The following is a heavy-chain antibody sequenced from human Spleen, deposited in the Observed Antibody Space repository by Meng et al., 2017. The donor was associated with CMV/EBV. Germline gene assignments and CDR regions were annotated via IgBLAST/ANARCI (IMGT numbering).Heavy chain of an antibody. J-gene: IGHJ4*02. CDR3: TTDQIYYRLNDY. Sequence: ASGFTFSNAWMSWVRQAPGKGLEWVGRIKSKTDGGTTDYAAPVKGRFTISRDDSKNTLYLQMNSLKTEDTAVYYCTTDQIYYRLNDYWGQGTLVTVSS. D-gene: IGHD3-10*01. CDR2: IKSKTDGGTT. V-gene: IGHV3-15*01. CDR1: GFTFSNAW.